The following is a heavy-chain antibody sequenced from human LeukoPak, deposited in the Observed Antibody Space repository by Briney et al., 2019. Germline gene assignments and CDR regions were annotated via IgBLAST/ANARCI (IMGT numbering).Heavy chain of an antibody. CDR2: ISSSDRTISGSTI. CDR1: GFTFSNYE. Sequence: GGSLRLSCAASGFTFSNYEMIWVRQAPGKGLEWVAYISSSDRTISGSTIYYADSVKGRFTISRDNAKNSLFLQMNSLRAEDTAVYYCARLDCSSTRCSPWELDPPWPWGQGTLVTVSS. CDR3: ARLDCSSTRCSPWELDPPWP. D-gene: IGHD2-2*01. J-gene: IGHJ5*02. V-gene: IGHV3-48*03.